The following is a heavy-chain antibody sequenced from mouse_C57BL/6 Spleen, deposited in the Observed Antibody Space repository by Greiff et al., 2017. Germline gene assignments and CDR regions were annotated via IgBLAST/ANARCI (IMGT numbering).Heavy chain of an antibody. CDR1: GYTFTSYW. V-gene: IGHV1-59*01. D-gene: IGHD2-10*01. Sequence: QVQLQQPGAELVRPGTSVKLSCKASGYTFTSYWMHWVKQRPGQGLEWIGVIDPSDSYTNYNQKFKGKATLTVDTSSSTAYMQLSSLTSEDSAVYYCARSYYGNYLSMDYWGQGTSVTVSS. J-gene: IGHJ4*01. CDR3: ARSYYGNYLSMDY. CDR2: IDPSDSYT.